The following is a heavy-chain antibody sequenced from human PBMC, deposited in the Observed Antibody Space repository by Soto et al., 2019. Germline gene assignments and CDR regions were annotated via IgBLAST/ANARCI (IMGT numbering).Heavy chain of an antibody. CDR2: VSYDGSNK. Sequence: SGGSLRLSCVASVFTFNAYAMRWVRQAPGKGLEWVAVVSYDGSNKYYADSVKGRFTISRDNSKNTLYLQMNSLRAEDTAVYYCATPHSSTFYYFDYWGQGTPVTVSS. CDR1: VFTFNAYA. D-gene: IGHD6-19*01. CDR3: ATPHSSTFYYFDY. J-gene: IGHJ4*02. V-gene: IGHV3-30-3*01.